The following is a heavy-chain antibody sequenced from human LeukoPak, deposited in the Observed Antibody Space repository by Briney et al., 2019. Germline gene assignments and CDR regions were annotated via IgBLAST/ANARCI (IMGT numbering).Heavy chain of an antibody. V-gene: IGHV3-48*03. CDR2: ISSSGSDI. Sequence: GGSLRLSCTVSGITFSNHEITWVRQAPGQGLEWVSHISSSGSDIYYADSVKGRFTISRDNAKGSLYLQMNSLTSDDTALYYCASDPRRSGGGPLDYWGQGTLVTVSS. CDR3: ASDPRRSGGGPLDY. J-gene: IGHJ4*02. CDR1: GITFSNHE. D-gene: IGHD2-15*01.